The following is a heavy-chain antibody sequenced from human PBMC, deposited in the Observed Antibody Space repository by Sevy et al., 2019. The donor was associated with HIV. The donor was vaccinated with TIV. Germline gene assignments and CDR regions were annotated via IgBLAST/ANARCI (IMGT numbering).Heavy chain of an antibody. V-gene: IGHV4-59*01. D-gene: IGHD3-3*01. J-gene: IGHJ6*02. Sequence: SETLSLTCTVSGGSISSYYWSWIRQPPGKGLEWIGYIYYSGSTNYNPSLKSRVTISVDTSKNQFSLKLGSVTAADTAVYYCARAQGSITIFGVVTFYGMDVWGQGTTVTVSS. CDR3: ARAQGSITIFGVVTFYGMDV. CDR1: GGSISSYY. CDR2: IYYSGST.